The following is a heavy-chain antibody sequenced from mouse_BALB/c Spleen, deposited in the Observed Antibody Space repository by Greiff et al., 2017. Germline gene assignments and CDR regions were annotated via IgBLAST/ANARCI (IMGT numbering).Heavy chain of an antibody. CDR1: GYSFTSYW. CDR2: IDPSDSET. Sequence: VQLQQSGPQLVRPGASVKISCKASGYSFTSYWMHWVKQRPGQGLEWIGMIDPSDSETRLNQKFKDKATLTVDKSSSTAYMQLSSPTSEDSAVYYCTGSYGSSLTWFAYWGQGTLVTVSA. V-gene: IGHV1S127*01. D-gene: IGHD1-1*01. CDR3: TGSYGSSLTWFAY. J-gene: IGHJ3*01.